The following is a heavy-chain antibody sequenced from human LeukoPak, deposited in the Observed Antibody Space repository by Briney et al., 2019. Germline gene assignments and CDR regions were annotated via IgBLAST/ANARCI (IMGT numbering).Heavy chain of an antibody. V-gene: IGHV3-30-3*01. J-gene: IGHJ6*02. D-gene: IGHD4-17*01. CDR2: ISYDGSNK. Sequence: GGSLRLSCAASGFTFSSYAMHWVRQAPGKGLEWVAVISYDGSNKYYADSVKGRFTISRDNSKNTLYLQMNSLRAEDTAVYYCARWGYGDYAYYYYGMDVWGQGTTVTVSS. CDR3: ARWGYGDYAYYYYGMDV. CDR1: GFTFSSYA.